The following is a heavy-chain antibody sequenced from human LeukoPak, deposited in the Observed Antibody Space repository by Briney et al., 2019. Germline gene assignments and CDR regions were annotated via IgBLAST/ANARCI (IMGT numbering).Heavy chain of an antibody. CDR3: ERGGVIAATKQDD. J-gene: IGHJ4*02. V-gene: IGHV7-4-1*02. CDR2: INTNSGNP. CDR1: GYTFTIYG. Sequence: ASVTVSFTASGYTFTIYGMNWVRQAPGQGPEWMGWINTNSGNPTYSKGFPGSLVSFLENSASTAYLQNSSLMAADTAVFYCERGGVIAATKQDDWGQVTLVTAS. D-gene: IGHD2-15*01.